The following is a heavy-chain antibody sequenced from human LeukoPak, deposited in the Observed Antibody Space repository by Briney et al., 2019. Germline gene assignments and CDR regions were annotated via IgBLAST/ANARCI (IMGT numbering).Heavy chain of an antibody. Sequence: ASVKVSCKASGGTFSSYAISWVRQAPGQGLEWMGRIIPIFGIANYAQKFQGRVTIIADKSTSTAYMELSSLRSENTAVYYCARDTDYNYYDSSGYYQPNFDYWGQGTLVTVSS. D-gene: IGHD3-22*01. CDR1: GGTFSSYA. V-gene: IGHV1-69*04. CDR3: ARDTDYNYYDSSGYYQPNFDY. CDR2: IIPIFGIA. J-gene: IGHJ4*02.